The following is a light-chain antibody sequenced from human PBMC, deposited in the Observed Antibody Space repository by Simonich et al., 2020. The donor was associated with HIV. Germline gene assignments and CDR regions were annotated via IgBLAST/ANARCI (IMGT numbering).Light chain of an antibody. CDR2: GAS. CDR3: QQYNNWPTWT. CDR1: QSVSSN. V-gene: IGKV3-15*01. Sequence: EIVMTQSPATLSVSPGERATLSCRASQSVSSNLAWYQQKPGQAPRRLIYGASTRATGIPDRFSGSGSGTEFTLTISSLQSEDFAVYYCQQYNNWPTWTFGQGTKVEIK. J-gene: IGKJ1*01.